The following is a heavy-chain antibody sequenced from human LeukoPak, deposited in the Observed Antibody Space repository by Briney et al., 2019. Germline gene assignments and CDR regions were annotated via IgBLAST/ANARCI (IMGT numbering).Heavy chain of an antibody. CDR1: SGSISSSSYY. Sequence: SETLSLTCTVSSGSISSSSYYWGWIRQPPGKGLEWIGSTYYSGSTYYNPSLKSRVTISVDTSKNQFSLKLSSVTAADTAVYYCARLSAAVHLGAFDLWGQGTMVTVSS. D-gene: IGHD3-3*01. J-gene: IGHJ3*01. CDR3: ARLSAAVHLGAFDL. V-gene: IGHV4-39*07. CDR2: TYYSGST.